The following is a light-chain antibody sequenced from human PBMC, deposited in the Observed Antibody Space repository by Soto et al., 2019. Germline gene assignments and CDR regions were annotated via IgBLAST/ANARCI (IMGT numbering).Light chain of an antibody. Sequence: EIVMTQSPATLSVSPGERATLSCRASQSVSSNLAWYQQKPGQAPRLLIYGASTRATGIPARFSGSGSGTEFTLTISSLQSEDFAVYYCQQYYNWPPIFTFGPGTKVDIK. CDR1: QSVSSN. J-gene: IGKJ3*01. CDR2: GAS. V-gene: IGKV3-15*01. CDR3: QQYYNWPPIFT.